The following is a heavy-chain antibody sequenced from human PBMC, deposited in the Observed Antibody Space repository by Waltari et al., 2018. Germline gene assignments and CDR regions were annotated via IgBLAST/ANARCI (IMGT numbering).Heavy chain of an antibody. D-gene: IGHD3-22*01. CDR1: GYSITSGYY. J-gene: IGHJ5*02. CDR2: IYHSGST. CDR3: ARRVTSLAMIVVENWFDP. Sequence: QVQLQESGPGLVQPSETLSLTCAVSGYSITSGYYLGWIRQPPGKGLEWIGSIYHSGSTYYNPSLKSRVTISVDTSKNQFSLKLSSVTAADTAVYYCARRVTSLAMIVVENWFDPWGQGTLVTVSS. V-gene: IGHV4-38-2*01.